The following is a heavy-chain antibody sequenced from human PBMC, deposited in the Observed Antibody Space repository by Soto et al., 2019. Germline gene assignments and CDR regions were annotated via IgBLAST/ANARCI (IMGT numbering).Heavy chain of an antibody. V-gene: IGHV3-30*18. D-gene: IGHD3-22*01. CDR2: ISYDGSNK. CDR1: GFTFSSYG. Sequence: GGSLSLSCAASGFTFSSYGMHWVRQAPGKGLEWVAVISYDGSNKYYADSVKGRFTISRDNSKNTLYLQMNSLRAEDTAVYYCAKAPAAYYYDSSGYYFADYYYGMDVWGQGTTVTVSS. CDR3: AKAPAAYYYDSSGYYFADYYYGMDV. J-gene: IGHJ6*02.